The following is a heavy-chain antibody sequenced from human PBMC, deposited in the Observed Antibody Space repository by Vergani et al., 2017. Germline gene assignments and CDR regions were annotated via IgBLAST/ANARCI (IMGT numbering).Heavy chain of an antibody. CDR2: LYPGDSDT. CDR3: XSQDLYYDSRRGGWYFDL. Sequence: EVQLVQSGAEVKKPGESLKISCKGSGYSFTSYWIGWVRQMPGKGLEWMGILYPGDSDTRYSPSFQGQVTISADKSISTAYLQWSSLKASDTAMYYCXSQDLYYDSRRGGWYFDLWGRGTLVTVSS. J-gene: IGHJ2*01. D-gene: IGHD3-22*01. V-gene: IGHV5-51*03. CDR1: GYSFTSYW.